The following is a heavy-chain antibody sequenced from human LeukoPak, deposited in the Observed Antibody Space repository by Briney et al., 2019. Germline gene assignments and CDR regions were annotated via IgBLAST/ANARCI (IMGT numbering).Heavy chain of an antibody. V-gene: IGHV4-4*02. J-gene: IGHJ4*02. CDR3: ARLIAARLPFDY. Sequence: SETLSLTCAVSGGSISSSNWWSWIRQPPGKGLEWIGEIYHSGSTYYNPSLKSRVTISVDTSKNQFSLKLSSVTAADTAVYYCARLIAARLPFDYWGQGTLVTVSS. CDR2: IYHSGST. CDR1: GGSISSSNW. D-gene: IGHD6-6*01.